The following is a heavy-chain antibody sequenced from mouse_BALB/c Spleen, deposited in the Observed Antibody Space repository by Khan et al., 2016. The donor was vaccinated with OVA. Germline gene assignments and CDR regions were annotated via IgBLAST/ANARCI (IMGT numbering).Heavy chain of an antibody. V-gene: IGHV1-4*01. Sequence: QVQLKESGAELARPGASVKMSCKASGYTFTSYTIHWIKQRPGQGLAWIGYINPSSGYTNYNQKFKDKATLTADKSSTTAYMQLSRLTSGDSAVYYCARDGAYYRNDGWFAYWGQGTLVTVSA. CDR3: ARDGAYYRNDGWFAY. CDR1: GYTFTSYT. D-gene: IGHD2-14*01. J-gene: IGHJ3*01. CDR2: INPSSGYT.